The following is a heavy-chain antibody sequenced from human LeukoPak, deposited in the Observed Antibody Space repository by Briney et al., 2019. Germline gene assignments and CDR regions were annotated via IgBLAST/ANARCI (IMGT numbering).Heavy chain of an antibody. V-gene: IGHV3-23*01. D-gene: IGHD5-12*01. CDR2: ISGSGGST. J-gene: IGHJ3*02. Sequence: PGGSLRLSCAASGFTFSSYAMSWVRQAPGKGLEWVSAISGSGGSTYYADSVKGRFTISRDNSKNTLYLQMNSLRSEDTAVYYCARGLEDIVATIGNDAFDIWGQGTMVTVSS. CDR3: ARGLEDIVATIGNDAFDI. CDR1: GFTFSSYA.